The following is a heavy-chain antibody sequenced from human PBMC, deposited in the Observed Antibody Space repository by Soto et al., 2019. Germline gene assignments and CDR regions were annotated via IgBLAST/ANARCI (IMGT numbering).Heavy chain of an antibody. CDR2: ISYDGSNK. D-gene: IGHD6-19*01. J-gene: IGHJ6*02. CDR1: GFTFSSYA. V-gene: IGHV3-30-3*01. CDR3: ARGAVAGNYYYYGMDV. Sequence: GGSLRLSCAASGFTFSSYAMHWVRQAPGKGLEWVAVISYDGSNKYYADSVKGRLTISRDNSKNTLYLQMNSLRAEDTAVYYCARGAVAGNYYYYGMDVWGQGTTVTVSS.